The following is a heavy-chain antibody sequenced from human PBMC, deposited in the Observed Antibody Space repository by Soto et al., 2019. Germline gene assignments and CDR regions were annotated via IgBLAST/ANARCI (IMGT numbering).Heavy chain of an antibody. Sequence: GGSLRLSCAASGFTFSSYSMNWVRQAPGKGLEWVSSISSSSSYIYYADSVKGRFTISRDNAKNSLYLQMNSLRAEDTAVYYCARDLTGYCSSTSCGYWGQGTLVTVSS. CDR3: ARDLTGYCSSTSCGY. J-gene: IGHJ4*02. CDR2: ISSSSSYI. CDR1: GFTFSSYS. V-gene: IGHV3-21*01. D-gene: IGHD2-2*03.